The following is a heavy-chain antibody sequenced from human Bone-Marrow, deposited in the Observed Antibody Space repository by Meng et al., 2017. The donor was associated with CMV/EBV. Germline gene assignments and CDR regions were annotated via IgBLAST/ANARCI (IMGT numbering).Heavy chain of an antibody. V-gene: IGHV3-21*01. J-gene: IGHJ6*02. D-gene: IGHD6-13*01. Sequence: ETLSLTCAASGFTFSTYSMNWVRQAPGKGLEWVSFISSSSSDIYYADSVKGRFTISRDNAKNSLYLQMNSLRAEDTAVYYCARAAARQYFYYGMDVWGQGTTVTVSS. CDR3: ARAAARQYFYYGMDV. CDR2: ISSSSSDI. CDR1: GFTFSTYS.